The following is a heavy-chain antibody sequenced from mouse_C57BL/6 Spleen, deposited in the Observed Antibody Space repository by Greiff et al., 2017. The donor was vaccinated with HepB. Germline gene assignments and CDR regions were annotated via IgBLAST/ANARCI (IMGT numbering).Heavy chain of an antibody. V-gene: IGHV5-16*01. CDR3: ARENYYGSSHAMDY. D-gene: IGHD1-1*01. CDR1: GFTFSDYY. J-gene: IGHJ4*01. Sequence: EVMLVESEGGLVQPGSSMKLSCTASGFTFSDYYMAWVRQVPEKGLEWVANINYDGSSTYYLDSLKSRFIISRDNAKNILYLQMSSLKSEDTATYYCARENYYGSSHAMDYWGQGTSVTVSS. CDR2: INYDGSST.